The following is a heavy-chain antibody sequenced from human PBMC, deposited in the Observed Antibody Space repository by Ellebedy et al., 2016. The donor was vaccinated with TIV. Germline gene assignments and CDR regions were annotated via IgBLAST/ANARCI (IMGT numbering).Heavy chain of an antibody. CDR3: ARDPVGVGPAFDV. CDR1: GLTFSSHA. D-gene: IGHD4-23*01. V-gene: IGHV3-23*01. J-gene: IGHJ3*01. Sequence: GESLKISCAASGLTFSSHAMSWVRQAPGKGLEWVSSITESGGNTYYADSVKGRFTITRDNSKDTLYLQMNSLRAEDTAIYSCARDPVGVGPAFDVWGQGTMVTVSS. CDR2: ITESGGNT.